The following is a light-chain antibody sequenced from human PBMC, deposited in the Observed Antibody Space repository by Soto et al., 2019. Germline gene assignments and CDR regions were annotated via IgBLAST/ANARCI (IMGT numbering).Light chain of an antibody. CDR1: SSNIGAGYA. CDR2: NDN. Sequence: QSVLTQPPSVSGAPGQRVTISCTGSSSNIGAGYAVHWYQHLPVTAPKLLISNDNNRPSGVPDRFSGSKSGTSASLAITGLQAEDEADYYCQSYDNSHDWDVVFGGGTQLTVL. J-gene: IGLJ2*01. CDR3: QSYDNSHDWDVV. V-gene: IGLV1-40*01.